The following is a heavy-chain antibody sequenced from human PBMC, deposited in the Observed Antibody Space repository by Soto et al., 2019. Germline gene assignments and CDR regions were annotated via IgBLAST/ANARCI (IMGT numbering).Heavy chain of an antibody. V-gene: IGHV4-34*01. CDR1: GGSFSGYY. Sequence: SETLSLTCAVYGGSFSGYYWSWIRQPPGKGLEWIGEINHSGSTNYNPSLKSRVTISVDTSKNQFSLKLSSVTAADTAVYYCARFKMYSSSWYYYGMDVWGQGTTVTASS. D-gene: IGHD6-13*01. CDR2: INHSGST. J-gene: IGHJ6*02. CDR3: ARFKMYSSSWYYYGMDV.